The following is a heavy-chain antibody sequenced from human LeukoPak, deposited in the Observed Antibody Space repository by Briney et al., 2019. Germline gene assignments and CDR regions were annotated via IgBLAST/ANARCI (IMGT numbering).Heavy chain of an antibody. CDR3: ARDSSWYSDYYYYMDV. CDR1: GFTFSSYG. CDR2: ISASGGST. D-gene: IGHD6-13*01. Sequence: GGSLRLSCAASGFTFSSYGMSWDRQAPGKGLEWVSAISASGGSTYYADSVKGRFTISRDNSKNTLYLQMNSLRAEDTAVYYCARDSSWYSDYYYYMDVWGKGTTVTVSS. V-gene: IGHV3-23*01. J-gene: IGHJ6*03.